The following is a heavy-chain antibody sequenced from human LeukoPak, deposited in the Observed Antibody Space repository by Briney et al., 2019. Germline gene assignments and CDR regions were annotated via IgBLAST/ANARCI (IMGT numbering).Heavy chain of an antibody. J-gene: IGHJ3*02. CDR1: GFIFSNCW. V-gene: IGHV3-7*01. CDR3: AGEQWADAFDI. CDR2: MNQDGSAI. D-gene: IGHD1-26*01. Sequence: PGGSLRLSCAASGFIFSNCWMNWVRQTPGKGLEWVANMNQDGSAIQYLDSVKGRFTISRDNAKKSLYLQMDSLRVEDTALYYCAGEQWADAFDIWGQGTTVTVS.